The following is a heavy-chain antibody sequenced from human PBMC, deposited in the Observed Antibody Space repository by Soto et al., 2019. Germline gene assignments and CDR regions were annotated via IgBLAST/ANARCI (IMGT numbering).Heavy chain of an antibody. V-gene: IGHV3-7*01. CDR2: MNQDGSES. CDR1: GVSVSSYW. J-gene: IGHJ4*02. Sequence: EVQRVESGGGLGQPGWSLRLSCAASGVSVSSYWMSWVRQAPGKGLEWVANMNQDGSESDYVGSVKGRFTFTRDNAKNSLYLQMTSLRAEDTAVYYCARLSTSAGRRDLACWGQGTLVTVSS. CDR3: ARLSTSAGRRDLAC.